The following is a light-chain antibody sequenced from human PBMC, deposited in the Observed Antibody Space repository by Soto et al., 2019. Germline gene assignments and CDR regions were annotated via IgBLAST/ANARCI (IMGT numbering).Light chain of an antibody. CDR2: GAS. J-gene: IGKJ5*01. Sequence: EIVLTQSPGTLSLSPGERATLSCRASQSVYSSYLSWYQQRRGQAPRLLMFGASSRATGIPDRFSGSGYGTDFTLTIYRLEPEDFAVYYCQQSGYSPITFGQGTRLEIK. CDR3: QQSGYSPIT. CDR1: QSVYSSY. V-gene: IGKV3-20*01.